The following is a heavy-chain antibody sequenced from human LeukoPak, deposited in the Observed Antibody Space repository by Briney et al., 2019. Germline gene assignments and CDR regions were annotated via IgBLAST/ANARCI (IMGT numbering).Heavy chain of an antibody. V-gene: IGHV4-39*01. CDR2: IYYSGST. CDR3: ATLYYDFWSGYSSYNWFDP. D-gene: IGHD3-3*01. J-gene: IGHJ5*02. CDR1: GGSISSSSYY. Sequence: SETLSLTCTVPGGSISSSSYYWGWIRQPPGKGLEWIGSIYYSGSTYYNPSLKSRVTISVDTSKNQFSLKLSSVTAADTAVYYCATLYYDFWSGYSSYNWFDPWGQGTLVTVSS.